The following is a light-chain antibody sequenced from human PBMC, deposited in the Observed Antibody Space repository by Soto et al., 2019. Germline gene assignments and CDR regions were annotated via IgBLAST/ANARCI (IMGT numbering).Light chain of an antibody. V-gene: IGKV3-11*01. CDR3: QQRSNWPPT. CDR1: PSVANF. CDR2: GAF. J-gene: IGKJ4*01. Sequence: EIVLIQSPATLSLSPGERATLSCRASPSVANFVAWYQQKPGQAPRLLIYGAFNRATGIPARFSGSGSGTDFTLTISSLEPEDAAVYYCQQRSNWPPTFGGGTKVDIK.